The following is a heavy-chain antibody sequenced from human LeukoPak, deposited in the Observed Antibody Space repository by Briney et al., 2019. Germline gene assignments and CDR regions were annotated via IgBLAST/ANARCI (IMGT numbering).Heavy chain of an antibody. D-gene: IGHD3-16*01. CDR2: IIDSGEST. CDR3: AKLGGQELHNYHVAV. J-gene: IGHJ6*03. V-gene: IGHV3-23*01. Sequence: PGGSLRLSCAASGFTFSSYAMSWVRQAPGKGLEWVSGIIDSGESTYYANFAKGRFTISRDNSNNTLYLQMNSLRAEDTAVYYCAKLGGQELHNYHVAVCGKGTTVAVSS. CDR1: GFTFSSYA.